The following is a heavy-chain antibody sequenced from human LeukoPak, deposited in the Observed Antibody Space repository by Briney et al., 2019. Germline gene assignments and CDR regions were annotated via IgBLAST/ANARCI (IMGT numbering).Heavy chain of an antibody. V-gene: IGHV4-59*08. Sequence: SETLSLTCTVSGGSISSYYWSWIRQPPGKGLEWIGYIYYSGSTNYNPSLKSRVTISVDTSKNQFSLKLSSVTAADTAVYYCARSTPSYYFDYWGQGTLVTVSS. CDR1: GGSISSYY. D-gene: IGHD5/OR15-5a*01. J-gene: IGHJ4*02. CDR2: IYYSGST. CDR3: ARSTPSYYFDY.